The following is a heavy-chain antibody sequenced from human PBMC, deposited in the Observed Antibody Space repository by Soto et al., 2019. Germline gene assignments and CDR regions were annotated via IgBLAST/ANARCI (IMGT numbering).Heavy chain of an antibody. D-gene: IGHD6-13*01. Sequence: GGSLRLSCAASGFSFSSFAMHWVRQAPGKGLEWVALITYNGNKEFYADSVKGRFTISRDNSKNTLDLQMNSLRREDTALYLYAREESIGYGSNWFQPGYWGQGALVTVSS. CDR1: GFSFSSFA. V-gene: IGHV3-30*01. CDR3: AREESIGYGSNWFQPGY. J-gene: IGHJ4*02. CDR2: ITYNGNKE.